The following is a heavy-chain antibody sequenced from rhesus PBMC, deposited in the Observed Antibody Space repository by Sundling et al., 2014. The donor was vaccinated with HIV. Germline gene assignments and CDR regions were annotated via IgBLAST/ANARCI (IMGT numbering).Heavy chain of an antibody. CDR3: GRYKVVVLPNGNYHYGLDS. CDR1: NGSISESYR. Sequence: QVQLQESGPGLVKPSESLSLTCGVSNGSISESYRWNWIRQAPGKGLEWIGYIFGGSPSTNYNPSLRSRVTISKDTSKNQFSLKLNSVTAADTAVYYCGRYKVVVLPNGNYHYGLDSWGQGVVVTVSS. D-gene: IGHD4-35*01. V-gene: IGHV4S10*01. J-gene: IGHJ6*01. CDR2: IFGGSPST.